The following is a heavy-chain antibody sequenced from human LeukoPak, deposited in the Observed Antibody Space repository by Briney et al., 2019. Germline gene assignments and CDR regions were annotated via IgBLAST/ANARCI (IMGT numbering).Heavy chain of an antibody. CDR3: ARRSNYRGGFDY. CDR1: GGSISSSSYY. V-gene: IGHV4-39*01. D-gene: IGHD4-11*01. CDR2: IYYSGST. J-gene: IGHJ4*02. Sequence: PSETLSLTCTVSGGSISSSSYYWGWIRQPPGKGLEWIGNIYYSGSTYYNPSLKSRVTISVDTSKNQFSLKLSSVTAADTAVYYCARRSNYRGGFDYWGQGTLVTVSS.